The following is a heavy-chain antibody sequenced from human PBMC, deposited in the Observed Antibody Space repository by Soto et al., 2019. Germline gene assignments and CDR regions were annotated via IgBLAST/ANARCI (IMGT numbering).Heavy chain of an antibody. CDR2: IIPMFDTT. CDR1: GGAFGSYA. V-gene: IGHV1-69*01. Sequence: QVQLVQSGAEVKKPGSSVKVSCKASGGAFGSYAINWVRQAPGQGLEWMGGIIPMFDTTNYAQRFQGRVPVTGDESSTTVYLELNRLRSEDTAMYYCTRHRGYSSGYWGQDFWGQGTLVTVSS. CDR3: TRHRGYSSGYWGQDF. D-gene: IGHD2-15*01. J-gene: IGHJ4*02.